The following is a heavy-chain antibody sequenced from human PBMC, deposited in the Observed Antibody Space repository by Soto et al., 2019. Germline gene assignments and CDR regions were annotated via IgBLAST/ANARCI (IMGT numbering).Heavy chain of an antibody. V-gene: IGHV4-30-4*01. J-gene: IGHJ4*02. D-gene: IGHD3-10*01. Sequence: SETLSLTCTVSGGSISSGDYYWSWIRQPPGKGLEWIGYIYYSGSTYYNPSLKSRVTISVDTSKNQFSLKLSSVTAADTAVYYCARDGMVRGVMALDYWGQGTLVTVSS. CDR1: GGSISSGDYY. CDR2: IYYSGST. CDR3: ARDGMVRGVMALDY.